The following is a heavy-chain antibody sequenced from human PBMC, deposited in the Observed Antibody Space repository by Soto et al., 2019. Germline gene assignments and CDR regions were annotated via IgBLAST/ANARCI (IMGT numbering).Heavy chain of an antibody. V-gene: IGHV3-48*02. D-gene: IGHD6-19*01. CDR1: GFTFSSYS. Sequence: GGSLRLSCAASGFTFSSYSMNWVRQAPGKGLEWVSYISSSSSTIYYADSVKGRFTISRDNAKNSLYLQMNSLRDEDTAVYYCWAVAGTQPSYYYGMDVWGQGTTVTVSS. CDR3: WAVAGTQPSYYYGMDV. CDR2: ISSSSSTI. J-gene: IGHJ6*02.